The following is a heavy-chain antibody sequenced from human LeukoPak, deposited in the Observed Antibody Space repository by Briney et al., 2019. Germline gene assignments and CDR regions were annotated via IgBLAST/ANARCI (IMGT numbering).Heavy chain of an antibody. CDR2: MNPNSGNT. Sequence: ASVKISCKASGYTFTSYDINWVRQATGQGLEWMGRMNPNSGNTGYAQKFQGRVTITRNTSISTAYMELSSLRSEDTAVYYCARALGSSSVFYYYYYMDVWGKGTTVTVSS. CDR1: GYTFTSYD. J-gene: IGHJ6*03. V-gene: IGHV1-8*03. D-gene: IGHD6-6*01. CDR3: ARALGSSSVFYYYYYMDV.